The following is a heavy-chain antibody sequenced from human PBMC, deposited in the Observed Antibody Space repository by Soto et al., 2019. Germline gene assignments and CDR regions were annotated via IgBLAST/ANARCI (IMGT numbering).Heavy chain of an antibody. J-gene: IGHJ6*02. Sequence: SLTCAISGDSVSSNSAAWNWIRQSPSRGLEWLGRTYYRSKWYNDYAVSVKSRITINPNTSKNQFSLQLNSVTPEDTAVYYCARVVPAATYYYYGMDVWGQGTTVTVSS. D-gene: IGHD2-2*01. CDR3: ARVVPAATYYYYGMDV. CDR1: GDSVSSNSAA. V-gene: IGHV6-1*01. CDR2: TYYRSKWYN.